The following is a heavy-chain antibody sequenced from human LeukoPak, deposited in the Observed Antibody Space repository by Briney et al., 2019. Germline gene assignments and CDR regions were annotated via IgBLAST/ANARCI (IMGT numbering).Heavy chain of an antibody. J-gene: IGHJ6*03. CDR1: GGSIRGYY. V-gene: IGHV4-34*01. D-gene: IGHD3-10*01. Sequence: SETLSLTCTVSGGSIRGYYWSWIRQPPGKGLDWIGEINHSGSTNYNPSLKSRVTISVDTSKNQFSLKLSSVTAADTAVYYCARALFGYYYGSGYYYMDVWGKGTTVTVSS. CDR3: ARALFGYYYGSGYYYMDV. CDR2: INHSGST.